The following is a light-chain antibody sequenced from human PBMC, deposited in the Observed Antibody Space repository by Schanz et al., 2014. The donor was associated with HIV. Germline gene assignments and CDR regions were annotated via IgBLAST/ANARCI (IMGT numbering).Light chain of an antibody. J-gene: IGKJ3*01. CDR2: GAS. V-gene: IGKV3-20*01. Sequence: EIVLTQSPGTLSLSPGERATLSCRASQSVSSSYLAWYQQKPGQAPRLLIYGASSRATGIPDRFSGSGSGTDFTLTISRLEPEDFAVYYCQQSNDWPRSTFGPGTKVDIK. CDR3: QQSNDWPRST. CDR1: QSVSSSY.